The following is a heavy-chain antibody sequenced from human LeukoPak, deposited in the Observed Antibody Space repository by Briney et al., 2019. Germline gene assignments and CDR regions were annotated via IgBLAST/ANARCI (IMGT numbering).Heavy chain of an antibody. CDR3: ARYDSRGSASTKFDY. D-gene: IGHD3-3*01. J-gene: IGHJ4*02. Sequence: SSETQSLTCAVSGYSLGKNYYWGWIRQSPGKGLEWIGRIYGRASTSYNPSLMNRATMSVDTSKNHFSLQLTSVIAADTAVYYCARYDSRGSASTKFDYWGPGIQVTVSS. CDR2: IYGRAST. CDR1: GYSLGKNYY. V-gene: IGHV4-38-2*01.